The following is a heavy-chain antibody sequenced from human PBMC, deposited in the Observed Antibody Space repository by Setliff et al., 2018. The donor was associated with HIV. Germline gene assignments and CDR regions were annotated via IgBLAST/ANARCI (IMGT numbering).Heavy chain of an antibody. D-gene: IGHD3-10*01. Sequence: SETLSLTCTVSGGSISNYYWSWIRQPPGKGLEWIGEINHSGSTNYNPSLKSRVTISVDTSKNQFSLKLSSVTAADTAVYYCARVYYYGSGSYLELSDAFDIWGQGTMVTVSS. CDR2: INHSGST. CDR3: ARVYYYGSGSYLELSDAFDI. CDR1: GGSISNYY. J-gene: IGHJ3*02. V-gene: IGHV4-34*01.